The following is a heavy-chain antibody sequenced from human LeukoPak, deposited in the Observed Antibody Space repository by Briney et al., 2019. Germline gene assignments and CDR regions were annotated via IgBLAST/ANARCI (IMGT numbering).Heavy chain of an antibody. Sequence: PSETLSLTCTVSGGSISSGDYYWSWIRQPPGKGLEWIGYIYYSGSTYYNPSLKGRVTISVDTSKNQFSLKLSSVTAADTAVYYCARDTAGYHYDSSGLFDYWGQGTLVTVSS. CDR1: GGSISSGDYY. J-gene: IGHJ4*02. CDR2: IYYSGST. V-gene: IGHV4-30-4*08. CDR3: ARDTAGYHYDSSGLFDY. D-gene: IGHD3-22*01.